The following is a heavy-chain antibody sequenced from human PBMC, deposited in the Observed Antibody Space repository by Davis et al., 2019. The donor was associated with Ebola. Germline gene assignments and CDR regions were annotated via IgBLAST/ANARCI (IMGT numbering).Heavy chain of an antibody. CDR1: GGSFSFYY. CDR3: ARGGYCSSTSCYGYYYYGMDV. J-gene: IGHJ6*02. CDR2: INHSGST. V-gene: IGHV4-34*01. Sequence: MPSETLSLTCAVYGGSFSFYYWSWIRQPPGKGLEWIGEINHSGSTNYNPSLKSRVTISVDKSKNQFSLKLSSVTAADTAVYYCARGGYCSSTSCYGYYYYGMDVWGQGTTVTVSS. D-gene: IGHD2-2*01.